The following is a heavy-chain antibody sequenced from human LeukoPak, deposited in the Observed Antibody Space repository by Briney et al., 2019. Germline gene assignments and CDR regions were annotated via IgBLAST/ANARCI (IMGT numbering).Heavy chain of an antibody. CDR1: GFTFSDYY. D-gene: IGHD6-19*01. CDR2: ISSSGSTI. V-gene: IGHV3-11*04. J-gene: IGHJ4*02. Sequence: GGSLRLSCAASGFTFSDYYMSWIRQAPGKGLEWVSYISSSGSTIYYADSVKGRFTISRDNSKNTLYLQMNSLRAEDTAVYYCARSPRIAVAGTPHHWGQGTLVTVSS. CDR3: ARSPRIAVAGTPHH.